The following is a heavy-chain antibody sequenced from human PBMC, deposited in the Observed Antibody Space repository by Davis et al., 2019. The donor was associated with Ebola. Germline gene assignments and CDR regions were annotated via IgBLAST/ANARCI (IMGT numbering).Heavy chain of an antibody. CDR1: GYTFTSYG. V-gene: IGHV1-18*04. J-gene: IGHJ4*02. Sequence: ASVKVSCKASGYTFTSYGIIWVRQAPGQGLEWMGWISDYNRKTNYAQKFQGRVTMTTDTSTSTAYMELRSLTSDDTAVYYCAIRYGGNSLDYWGQGTLVTVPS. D-gene: IGHD4-23*01. CDR3: AIRYGGNSLDY. CDR2: ISDYNRKT.